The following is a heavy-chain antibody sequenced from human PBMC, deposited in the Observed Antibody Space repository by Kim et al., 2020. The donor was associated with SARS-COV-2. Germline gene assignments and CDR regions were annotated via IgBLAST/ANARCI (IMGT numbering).Heavy chain of an antibody. CDR3: AKDRRGPAAGTWYFDL. J-gene: IGHJ2*01. CDR2: VTADGGQT. CDR1: GLTFSTYS. V-gene: IGHV3-23*01. D-gene: IGHD1-7*01. Sequence: GGSLRLSCVASGLTFSTYSVGWVRQAPGKGLEWVSSVTADGGQTYYADSVRGRFTISRDNSKNTLYLQMDSLRVDDTAVYYCAKDRRGPAAGTWYFDLWGRGNVVTV.